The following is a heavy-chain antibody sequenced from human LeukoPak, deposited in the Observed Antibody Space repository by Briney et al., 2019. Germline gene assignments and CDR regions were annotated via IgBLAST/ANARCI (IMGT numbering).Heavy chain of an antibody. CDR2: ITGAACTV. J-gene: IGHJ6*01. CDR1: GFRFSDFH. Sequence: GGSLRLSCAASGFRFSDFHMSWIRQAPGKGLEGISYITGAACTVYYADSVKGRFTISRDNAQNSLFLEMNSLRADDTAVYFCARRRDFGDRTGDELYAMDGWGPGGTVIDSS. CDR3: ARRRDFGDRTGDELYAMDG. D-gene: IGHD4-17*01. V-gene: IGHV3-11*01.